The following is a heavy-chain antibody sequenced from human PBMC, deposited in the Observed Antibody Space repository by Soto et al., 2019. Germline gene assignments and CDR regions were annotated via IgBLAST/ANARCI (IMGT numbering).Heavy chain of an antibody. CDR1: GFTFDDYA. J-gene: IGHJ4*02. V-gene: IGHV3-9*01. D-gene: IGHD3-10*01. CDR3: ANLPLYGSGFDC. Sequence: EVQLVESGGGLVQPVGSLRLSCAASGFTFDDYAIHWVRQAPGKGLEWVSGISWNGAATGYMNSVKGRFSISRDNTKNTLYLQMNSLRPEDTAVYYCANLPLYGSGFDCWGQGTLVTVSS. CDR2: ISWNGAAT.